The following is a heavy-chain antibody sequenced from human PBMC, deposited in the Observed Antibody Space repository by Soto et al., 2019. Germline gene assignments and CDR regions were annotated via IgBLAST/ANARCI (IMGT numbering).Heavy chain of an antibody. CDR1: GGAFSTYV. D-gene: IGHD2-21*02. J-gene: IGHJ4*02. V-gene: IGHV1-69*01. Sequence: QVQLVQSGAEVKKPGSSVKVSCKSTGGAFSTYVISWVRQAPGQGLEWMGGIIPIFGTANYAETFQGRVTITADESTRTAYMELNSLRSEDTAFYYCARGVEMTAMSHFHYWGQGTPVTVSP. CDR2: IIPIFGTA. CDR3: ARGVEMTAMSHFHY.